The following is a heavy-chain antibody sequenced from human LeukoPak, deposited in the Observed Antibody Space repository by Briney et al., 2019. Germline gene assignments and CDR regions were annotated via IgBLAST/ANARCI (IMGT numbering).Heavy chain of an antibody. D-gene: IGHD2-2*01. CDR3: ARDAYCSSTSCYDGSWFDP. CDR2: ISAYNGNT. J-gene: IGHJ5*02. Sequence: ASVKVSCKASGYTFTSYGISWVRQAPGQGLEWMGWISAYNGNTNYAQKLQGRVTMTTDTSTSTAYMELRSLRSDDTPVYYCARDAYCSSTSCYDGSWFDPCGEGTLVTVSS. V-gene: IGHV1-18*01. CDR1: GYTFTSYG.